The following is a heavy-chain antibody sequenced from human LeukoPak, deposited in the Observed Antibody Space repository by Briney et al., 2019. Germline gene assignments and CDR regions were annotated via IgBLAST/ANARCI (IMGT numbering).Heavy chain of an antibody. CDR1: GGTFSSYA. Sequence: SVKVSCKASGGTFSSYAISWVRQAPGQGLEWMGGIIPIFGTANYAQKFQGRVTITTDESTSAAYMELSSLRSEDTAVYYCARGDFWSGYYSGYYYYMDVWGKGTTVTVSS. D-gene: IGHD3-3*01. CDR3: ARGDFWSGYYSGYYYYMDV. CDR2: IIPIFGTA. V-gene: IGHV1-69*05. J-gene: IGHJ6*03.